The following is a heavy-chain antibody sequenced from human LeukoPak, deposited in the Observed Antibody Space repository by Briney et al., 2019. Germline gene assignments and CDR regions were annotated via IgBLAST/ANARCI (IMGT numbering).Heavy chain of an antibody. J-gene: IGHJ3*01. CDR1: GDSISSSNCY. D-gene: IGHD3-10*01. V-gene: IGHV4-39*07. CDR2: IYYSGST. CDR3: ARDGGRFGVYYMDV. Sequence: PSETLSLTCTVSGDSISSSNCYWGWIRQPPGKGLEWLGSIYYSGSTYYNPSLKSRVTISVDTSKNQFSLKLSSVTAADTAVYYCARDGGRFGVYYMDVWGQGTMVTVSS.